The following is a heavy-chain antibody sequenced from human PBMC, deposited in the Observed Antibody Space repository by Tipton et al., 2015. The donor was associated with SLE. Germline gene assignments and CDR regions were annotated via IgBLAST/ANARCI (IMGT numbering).Heavy chain of an antibody. CDR2: IYYSGST. D-gene: IGHD3-10*01. CDR1: GGSISSSSYY. CDR3: ARELAVRGVDAFDI. V-gene: IGHV4-39*07. J-gene: IGHJ3*02. Sequence: TLSLTCTVSGGSISSSSYYWGWIRQPPGKGLEWIGSIYYSGSTYYNPSLKSRVTISVGTSKNQFSLKLSSVTAADTAVYYCARELAVRGVDAFDIWGQGTMVTVSS.